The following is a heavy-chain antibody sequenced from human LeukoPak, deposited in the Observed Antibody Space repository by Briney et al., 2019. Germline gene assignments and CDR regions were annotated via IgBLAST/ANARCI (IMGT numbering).Heavy chain of an antibody. CDR3: AGAPPRITAAADLFDP. CDR2: IKEDGSDK. D-gene: IGHD6-13*01. V-gene: IGHV3-7*03. Sequence: GGSLRLSCAASGFRFTTYWMTWVRQAPGKGLEWVANIKEDGSDKHYVDSVKGRFTISRDNAKNSLYLQMNSLRAEDTAVYYCAGAPPRITAAADLFDPWGQGTLVTVSS. J-gene: IGHJ5*02. CDR1: GFRFTTYW.